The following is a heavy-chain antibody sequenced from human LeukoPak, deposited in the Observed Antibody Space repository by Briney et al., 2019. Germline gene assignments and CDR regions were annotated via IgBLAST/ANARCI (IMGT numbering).Heavy chain of an antibody. Sequence: NPSETLSLTCTVSGGSISSYYWSWIRQPPGKGLEWIGYIYYSGSTNYNPSLKSRVTISVDTSRNQFSLNLSSVTAADTAVYYCARHAYSSGWYSWFDPWGQGTLVTVSS. CDR3: ARHAYSSGWYSWFDP. J-gene: IGHJ5*02. V-gene: IGHV4-59*08. CDR2: IYYSGST. D-gene: IGHD6-19*01. CDR1: GGSISSYY.